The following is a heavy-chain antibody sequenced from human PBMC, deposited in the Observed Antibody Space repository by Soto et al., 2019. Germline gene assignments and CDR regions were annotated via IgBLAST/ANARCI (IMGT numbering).Heavy chain of an antibody. Sequence: SLRLSCAASGFTFSSYGMHWVRQAQGKGLEXVAVISYDGSNKYYADSVKGRFTISRDNSKNTLYLQMNSLRAEDTAVYYCAKDQRYYDFWSGYSNYYYYGMDVWGQGTTVTVSS. D-gene: IGHD3-3*01. CDR1: GFTFSSYG. CDR3: AKDQRYYDFWSGYSNYYYYGMDV. J-gene: IGHJ6*02. V-gene: IGHV3-30*18. CDR2: ISYDGSNK.